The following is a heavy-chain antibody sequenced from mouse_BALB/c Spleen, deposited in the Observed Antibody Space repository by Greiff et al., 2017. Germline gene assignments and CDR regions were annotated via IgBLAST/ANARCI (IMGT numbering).Heavy chain of an antibody. Sequence: VQLKESGPSLVKPSQTLSLTCSVTGDSITSGYWNWIRKFPGNKLEYMGYISYSGSTYYNPSLKSRISITRDTSKNQYYLQLNSVTTEDTATYYCARWAYGNYGSLDYWGQGTSVTVSS. D-gene: IGHD2-1*01. CDR2: ISYSGST. CDR3: ARWAYGNYGSLDY. V-gene: IGHV3-8*02. CDR1: GDSITSGY. J-gene: IGHJ4*01.